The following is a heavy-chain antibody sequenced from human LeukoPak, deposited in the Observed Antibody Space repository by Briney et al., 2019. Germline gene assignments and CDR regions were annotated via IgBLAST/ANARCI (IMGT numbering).Heavy chain of an antibody. J-gene: IGHJ6*02. CDR3: ARISGVGATPYYYYGMDV. CDR1: GGSFSGYY. V-gene: IGHV4-34*01. Sequence: SETLSLTCAVYGGSFSGYYWSWIRQPPGKGLEWIGEINHSGSTNYNPSLKSRVTISVDTSKNQFSLKLSSVTAADTAVYYCARISGVGATPYYYYGMDVWGQGTTVTVSS. CDR2: INHSGST. D-gene: IGHD1-26*01.